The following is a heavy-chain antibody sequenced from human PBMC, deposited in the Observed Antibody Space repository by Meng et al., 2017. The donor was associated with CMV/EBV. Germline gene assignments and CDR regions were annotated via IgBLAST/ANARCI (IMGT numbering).Heavy chain of an antibody. CDR3: AREYSAYDYGGANWFDP. V-gene: IGHV3-30*04. J-gene: IGHJ5*02. CDR2: RAYDGSNK. D-gene: IGHD5-12*01. CDR1: FPVRSYA. Sequence: FPVRSYAMNGVRQAPGKGLEWVTIRAYDGSNKYYADSVKGRFTSSRENSNNTLYLQMNSLRAEDTAVYYWAREYSAYDYGGANWFDPWGQGTLVTVSS.